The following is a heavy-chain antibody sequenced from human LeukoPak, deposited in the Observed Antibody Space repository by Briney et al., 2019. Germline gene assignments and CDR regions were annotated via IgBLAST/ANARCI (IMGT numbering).Heavy chain of an antibody. CDR2: IRYDGSNK. V-gene: IGHV3-30*02. J-gene: IGHJ4*02. CDR3: AKEMGPYYYDSSGYLDIDY. CDR1: GFTFSSYG. Sequence: GGSLRLSCVASGFTFSSYGMHWVRQAPGKGLEWVAFIRYDGSNKYYADSVKGRFTISRDNSKNTLYLQMNSLRAEDTAVYYCAKEMGPYYYDSSGYLDIDYWGQGTLVTVSS. D-gene: IGHD3-22*01.